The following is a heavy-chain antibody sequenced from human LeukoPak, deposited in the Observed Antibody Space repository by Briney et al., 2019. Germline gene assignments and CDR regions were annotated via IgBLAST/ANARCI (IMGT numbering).Heavy chain of an antibody. CDR1: GFTFSSYS. V-gene: IGHV3-21*05. CDR3: ARDQWLQSYDYMDV. Sequence: GGSLRLSCAASGFTFSSYSMMWVRQAPGKGLEWVSYITLSSSSIYYADSVKGRFTIARDNAKNSLYLQMNSLRAEDTAVYYCARDQWLQSYDYMDVWGKGTTVTISS. D-gene: IGHD5-24*01. CDR2: ITLSSSSI. J-gene: IGHJ6*03.